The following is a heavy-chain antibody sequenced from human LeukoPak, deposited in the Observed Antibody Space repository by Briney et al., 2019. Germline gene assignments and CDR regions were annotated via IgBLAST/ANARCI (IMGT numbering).Heavy chain of an antibody. D-gene: IGHD1-1*01. CDR2: IIPIFGTA. CDR1: GGTFSSYA. CDR3: ARGGGNGMDV. J-gene: IGHJ6*02. V-gene: IGHV1-69*13. Sequence: SVKVSCKASGGTFSSYAISWVRQAPGQGLEWMRGIIPIFGTANYAQKFQGRVTITADESTSTAYMELRNLRSDDTAVYYCARGGGNGMDVWGQGTTVTVSS.